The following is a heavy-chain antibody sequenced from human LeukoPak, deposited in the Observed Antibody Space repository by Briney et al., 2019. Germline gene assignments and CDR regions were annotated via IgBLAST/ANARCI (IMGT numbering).Heavy chain of an antibody. J-gene: IGHJ4*02. Sequence: GASAKVSCKASGYSFTDYYIHWVRQAPGQGLEWMGCINPHSGDTKYAQKFQARVTMTRDTSISTAYMELDRLRSDDTAVYFCAAGRWLRSGSDYWGQGTLVTVSS. CDR3: AAGRWLRSGSDY. D-gene: IGHD5-12*01. CDR1: GYSFTDYY. CDR2: INPHSGDT. V-gene: IGHV1-2*02.